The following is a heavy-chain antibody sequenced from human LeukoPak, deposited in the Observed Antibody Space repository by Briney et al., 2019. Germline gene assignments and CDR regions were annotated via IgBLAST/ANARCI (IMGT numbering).Heavy chain of an antibody. Sequence: PSETLSLTCTVSGGSISSYYWSRIRQPPGKGLEWIGYIYYSGSTNYNPSLKSRVTISVDTSKNQFSLKLSSVTAADTAVYYCARGFSYYDSSGYYYPMYYFDYWGQGTLVTVSS. J-gene: IGHJ4*02. CDR2: IYYSGST. CDR3: ARGFSYYDSSGYYYPMYYFDY. CDR1: GGSISSYY. V-gene: IGHV4-59*01. D-gene: IGHD3-22*01.